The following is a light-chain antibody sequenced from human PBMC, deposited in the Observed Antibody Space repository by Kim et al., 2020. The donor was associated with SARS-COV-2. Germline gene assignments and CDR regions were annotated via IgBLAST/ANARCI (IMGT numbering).Light chain of an antibody. CDR3: QQTYTTPLT. CDR2: TAS. Sequence: ASVGDRVTITCRASQSISSYLNWYQQKPGKAPKLLIYTASTLQSGVPSRFSGSGSGTDFTLTISSLQPEDFVTYYCQQTYTTPLTFGAGTRVEIK. V-gene: IGKV1-39*01. J-gene: IGKJ4*01. CDR1: QSISSY.